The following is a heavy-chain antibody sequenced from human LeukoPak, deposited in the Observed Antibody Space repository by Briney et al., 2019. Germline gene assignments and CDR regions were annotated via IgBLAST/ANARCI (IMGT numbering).Heavy chain of an antibody. D-gene: IGHD4-17*01. V-gene: IGHV4-34*01. J-gene: IGHJ4*02. Sequence: PSETLSLTCDVSGVPFSTYYWSWIRQSPEKGLEWIGEVNHSGYTNYNPSLKGRVTISVDMSKNQFSLKLSSVTAADTAVYYCARQLYGSDYWGQGTLVTVSS. CDR2: VNHSGYT. CDR1: GVPFSTYY. CDR3: ARQLYGSDY.